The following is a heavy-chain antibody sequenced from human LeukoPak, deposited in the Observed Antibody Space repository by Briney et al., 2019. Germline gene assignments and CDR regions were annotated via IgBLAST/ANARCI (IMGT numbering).Heavy chain of an antibody. V-gene: IGHV1-46*01. CDR2: INPSGGST. CDR1: GYTFTSYY. D-gene: IGHD3-9*01. CDR3: ARDLYDILTGSYYMDV. Sequence: ASVKVSCKSSGYTFTSYYMHWVRQAPGQGREWMGIINPSGGSTSYAQKFQGRVTMTRDMSTSTVYMELSSLRSEDTAVYYCARDLYDILTGSYYMDVWGKGTTVTVSS. J-gene: IGHJ6*03.